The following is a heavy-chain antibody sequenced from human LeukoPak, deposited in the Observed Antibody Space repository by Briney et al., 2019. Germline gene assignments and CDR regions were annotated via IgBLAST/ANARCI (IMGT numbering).Heavy chain of an antibody. CDR1: GYSFTSHW. D-gene: IGHD6-19*01. CDR2: IYPGDSDT. V-gene: IGHV5-51*01. CDR3: ARPNSSGWDFDY. Sequence: GESLKISCQGSGYSFTSHWIGWVRQLPGKGLKWMGIIYPGDSDTRYSPSFQGQVTISADKSISTAYLQWSSLKASDTAMYYCARPNSSGWDFDYWGQGTLVTVSS. J-gene: IGHJ4*02.